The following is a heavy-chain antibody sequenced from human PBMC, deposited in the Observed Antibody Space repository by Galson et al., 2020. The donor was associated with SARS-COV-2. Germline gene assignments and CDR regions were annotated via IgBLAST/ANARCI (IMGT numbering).Heavy chain of an antibody. Sequence: YNPSLKSRVTISVDTSKNQFSLKLSSVTAADTAVYYCARGSQQLVRGTGYYYYGMDVWGQGTTVTVSS. J-gene: IGHJ6*02. V-gene: IGHV4-34*01. D-gene: IGHD6-13*01. CDR3: ARGSQQLVRGTGYYYYGMDV.